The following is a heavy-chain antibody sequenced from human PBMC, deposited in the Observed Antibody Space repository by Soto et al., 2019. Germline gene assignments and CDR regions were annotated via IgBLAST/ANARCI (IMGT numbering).Heavy chain of an antibody. Sequence: QVQLQQWGAGLLKPSETLSLTCAVYGGSFSGYYWTWIRQPPGTGLEWIGEINHSGSTNYNPSLTSRVTISVDTSKNQFSLKLTSVTAADKAVYYCARDKITGLFDYWGQGTLVTVSS. V-gene: IGHV4-34*01. D-gene: IGHD2-8*02. J-gene: IGHJ4*02. CDR2: INHSGST. CDR1: GGSFSGYY. CDR3: ARDKITGLFDY.